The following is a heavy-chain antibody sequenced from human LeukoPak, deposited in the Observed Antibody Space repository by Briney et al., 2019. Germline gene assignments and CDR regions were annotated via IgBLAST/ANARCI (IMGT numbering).Heavy chain of an antibody. V-gene: IGHV1-2*02. CDR3: ARQVVVVTAAYFYFEY. CDR2: INPNSGDS. CDR1: GYTFTDYY. Sequence: ASMKVSCKASGYTFTDYYIHWVRQAPGQGLEWMGYINPNSGDSNSAQKFQGRVAMTGDTSISTAYMELSSLRSDDTAVYYCARQVVVVTAAYFYFEYWGQGTLVTVSS. J-gene: IGHJ4*02. D-gene: IGHD2-21*02.